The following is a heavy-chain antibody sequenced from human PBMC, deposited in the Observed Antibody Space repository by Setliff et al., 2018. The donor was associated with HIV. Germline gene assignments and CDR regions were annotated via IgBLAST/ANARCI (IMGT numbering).Heavy chain of an antibody. J-gene: IGHJ2*01. CDR3: ARGGYDPLRCFDL. CDR2: ISAYNGNA. Sequence: GASVKVSCKASDYTFINYGINWVRQAPGQGLEWMGWISAYNGNADYAQKFQGRVTMTTDTSTSTAYMELRSLMSDDTAVYYCARGGYDPLRCFDLWGRGTLVTVSS. V-gene: IGHV1-18*01. D-gene: IGHD5-12*01. CDR1: DYTFINYG.